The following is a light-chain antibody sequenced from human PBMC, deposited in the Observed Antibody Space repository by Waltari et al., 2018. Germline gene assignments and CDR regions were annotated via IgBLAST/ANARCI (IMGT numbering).Light chain of an antibody. Sequence: EIVLTQSPGTLSLSPGERATLSCRASQSFTRYLAWYQHKPGQAPRLHIHDASTRAAGIADRFTGSGFGTDFTLTISRLEPEDSAVYYCQHYVRLPVTFGQGTKVEIK. CDR3: QHYVRLPVT. J-gene: IGKJ1*01. V-gene: IGKV3-20*01. CDR2: DAS. CDR1: QSFTRY.